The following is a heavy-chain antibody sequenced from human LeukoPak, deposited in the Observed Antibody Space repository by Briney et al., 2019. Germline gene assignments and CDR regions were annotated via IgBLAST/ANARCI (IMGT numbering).Heavy chain of an antibody. CDR3: ARELYGDYGADY. Sequence: GGSLRLSCAASGFSFSDHWMHWVRQAPGKGLEWVSRVSSDGNRTYYSDSVEGRFTISRDNAKKALYLQLNSLRAEDTAVYYCARELYGDYGADYWGQGTLVTVSS. CDR1: GFSFSDHW. J-gene: IGHJ4*02. V-gene: IGHV3-74*01. D-gene: IGHD4-17*01. CDR2: VSSDGNRT.